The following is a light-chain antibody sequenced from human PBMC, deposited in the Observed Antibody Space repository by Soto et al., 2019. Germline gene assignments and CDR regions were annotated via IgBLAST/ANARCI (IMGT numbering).Light chain of an antibody. CDR1: QGISSY. J-gene: IGKJ4*01. CDR2: AAS. V-gene: IGKV1-8*01. Sequence: AIRMTQSPSSFSASTGDRVTISCRASQGISSYLAWYQQKPGKAPKLLIYAASTLQRGVTSRFSGSGSGTDFTLTISSLQPEDFATYFCQHGYSTPLTFGGGTKVDI. CDR3: QHGYSTPLT.